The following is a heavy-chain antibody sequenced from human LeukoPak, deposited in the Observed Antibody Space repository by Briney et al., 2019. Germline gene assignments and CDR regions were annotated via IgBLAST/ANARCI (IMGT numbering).Heavy chain of an antibody. CDR1: GFTFGGSA. V-gene: IGHV3-73*01. J-gene: IGHJ3*02. Sequence: GGSLRLSCAASGFTFGGSAIHWVRQPSGKGLEWVGRVRSKANSYATAYEASVRGRFTISRDDSKNTLDLQMNSLRVEDTAVYYCARWKMDGKVVDVFDIWGQGTRVTVPS. CDR2: VRSKANSYAT. CDR3: ARWKMDGKVVDVFDI. D-gene: IGHD3-22*01.